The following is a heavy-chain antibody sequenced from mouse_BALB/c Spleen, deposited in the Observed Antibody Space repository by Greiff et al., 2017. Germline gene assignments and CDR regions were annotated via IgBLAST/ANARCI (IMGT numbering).Heavy chain of an antibody. CDR1: GYTFTSYW. CDR3: ARVFPYAMDY. V-gene: IGHV1-7*01. J-gene: IGHJ4*01. Sequence: VQLQQSGAELAKPGASVKMSCKASGYTFTSYWMHWVKQRPGQGLEWIGYINPSTGYTEYNQKFKDKATLTADKSSSTAYMQLSSLTSEDSAVYYCARVFPYAMDYWGQGTSVTVSS. CDR2: INPSTGYT.